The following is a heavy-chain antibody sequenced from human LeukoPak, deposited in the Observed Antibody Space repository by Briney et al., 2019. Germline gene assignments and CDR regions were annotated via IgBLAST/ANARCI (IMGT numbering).Heavy chain of an antibody. V-gene: IGHV4-30-4*01. Sequence: SETLSLTCAVYGGSFSGYYWSWIRQPPGKGLKWIGYIYYSGSTYHNPSLKSRVTISIDTSKTQFSLRLSSVTAADTAVYYCARGTYSNGLYYFDYWGQGTLVTVSS. J-gene: IGHJ4*02. CDR2: IYYSGST. D-gene: IGHD4-11*01. CDR1: GGSFSGYY. CDR3: ARGTYSNGLYYFDY.